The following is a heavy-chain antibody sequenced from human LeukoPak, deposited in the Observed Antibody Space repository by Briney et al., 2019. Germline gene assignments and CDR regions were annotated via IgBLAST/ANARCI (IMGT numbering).Heavy chain of an antibody. J-gene: IGHJ4*02. CDR3: ATVRRYGSGGTPFDY. CDR1: GYTLTELS. Sequence: ASVKVSCKVSGYTLTELSMHWVRQAPGKGLEWMGGFDPEDGETIYAQKFQGRVTMTEDSSTDTAYMELSSLGSEDTAVYYCATVRRYGSGGTPFDYWGQGTLVTVSS. CDR2: FDPEDGET. V-gene: IGHV1-24*01. D-gene: IGHD3-10*01.